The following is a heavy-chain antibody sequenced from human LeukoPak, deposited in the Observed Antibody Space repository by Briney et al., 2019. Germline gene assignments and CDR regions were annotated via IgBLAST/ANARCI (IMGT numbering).Heavy chain of an antibody. V-gene: IGHV4-4*07. CDR1: GGSISGYY. D-gene: IGHD1-1*01. CDR3: ARENQNWNGGLDY. Sequence: SETLSLTCIVSGGSISGYYWSWIRQPAGKGLEWIGHMDTSGHTNYNSSLMSRVTMSVDTSMNQFSLRLTSVTAADTAVYYCARENQNWNGGLDYWGQGTLVTVSS. J-gene: IGHJ4*02. CDR2: MDTSGHT.